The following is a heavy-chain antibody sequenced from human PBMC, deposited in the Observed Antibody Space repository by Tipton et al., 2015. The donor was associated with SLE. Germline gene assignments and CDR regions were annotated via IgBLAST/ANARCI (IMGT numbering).Heavy chain of an antibody. V-gene: IGHV1-18*04. CDR2: VSGYNGNT. CDR3: ARGGGAVIISIAYWYFDV. J-gene: IGHJ2*01. CDR1: GYTFDDNG. Sequence: QSGPEVKKPGASVKVSCKASGYTFDDNGISWVRQAPGEGLEWMGWVSGYNGNTHYAQNFQGRVSMTTDTSTSTAYMELRSLTSDDTAVYHCARGGGAVIISIAYWYFDVWGPGPLVTVSS. D-gene: IGHD2-21*01.